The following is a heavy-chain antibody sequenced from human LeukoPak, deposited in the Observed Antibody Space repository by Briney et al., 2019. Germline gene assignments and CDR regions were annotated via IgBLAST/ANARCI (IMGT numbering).Heavy chain of an antibody. J-gene: IGHJ4*02. V-gene: IGHV3-48*01. Sequence: GGSLRLSYAASGFTFSSYSMNWVRQAPGKGLEWVSYISSSSSTIYYADSVKGRFTISRDNAKNSLYLQMNSLRAEDTAVYYCARKNSSRLGFFDYWGQGTLVTVSS. CDR3: ARKNSSRLGFFDY. CDR2: ISSSSSTI. CDR1: GFTFSSYS. D-gene: IGHD6-13*01.